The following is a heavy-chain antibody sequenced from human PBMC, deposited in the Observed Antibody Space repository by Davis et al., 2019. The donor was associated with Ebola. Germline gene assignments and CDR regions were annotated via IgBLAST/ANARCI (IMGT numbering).Heavy chain of an antibody. CDR3: ARGFFRDGFDV. J-gene: IGHJ3*01. CDR2: TYYNSKWYN. D-gene: IGHD3-3*01. V-gene: IGHV6-1*01. Sequence: HSQIPSLTRAISGNRVSTNSAACNWIRQSPSRGLEWLGRTYYNSKWYNDYALSVKSRITINPDTSKNQFSLQLNSVTPEDTAVYYCARGFFRDGFDVWGQGTVITVSS. CDR1: GNRVSTNSAA.